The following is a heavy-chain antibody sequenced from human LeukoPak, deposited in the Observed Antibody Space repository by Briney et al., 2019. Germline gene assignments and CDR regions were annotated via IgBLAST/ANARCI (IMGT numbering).Heavy chain of an antibody. V-gene: IGHV3-11*04. D-gene: IGHD2-15*01. CDR3: ARVRCSGGSCLVNY. CDR2: ISSSGSTI. J-gene: IGHJ4*02. Sequence: PGGSLRLSCAASGFTFSDYYMSWIRQAPGKGLEWVSYISSSGSTIYYADSVKGRFTISRDNAKNSLYLQMNILRAEDTAVYYCARVRCSGGSCLVNYWGQGTLVTVSS. CDR1: GFTFSDYY.